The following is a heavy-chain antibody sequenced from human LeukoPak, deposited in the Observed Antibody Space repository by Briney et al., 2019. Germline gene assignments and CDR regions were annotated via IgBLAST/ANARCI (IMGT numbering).Heavy chain of an antibody. D-gene: IGHD3-22*01. CDR3: AKDIRSGVVVITLLHAFDI. Sequence: GGSLRLSCAASGFTFSSYGMHWVRQAPGKGLEWVAFIRYDGSNKYYADSVKGRFTISRDNSKNTLYLQMNSLRAEDTALYYCAKDIRSGVVVITLLHAFDIWGQGTMVTVSS. V-gene: IGHV3-30*02. CDR1: GFTFSSYG. J-gene: IGHJ3*02. CDR2: IRYDGSNK.